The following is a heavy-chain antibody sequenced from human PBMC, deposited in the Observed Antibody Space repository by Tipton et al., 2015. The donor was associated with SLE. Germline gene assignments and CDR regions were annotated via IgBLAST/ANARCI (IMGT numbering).Heavy chain of an antibody. D-gene: IGHD2-21*02. J-gene: IGHJ4*02. CDR1: GGSFSGYY. Sequence: TLSLTCAVYGGSFSGYYWSWIRQPPGKGLEWIGEINHGGGTNCNPSLKSRVTISVDTSKNQFSLKLSSVTAADTAVYYCARVLVVVTALDYWGQGTLVTVSS. CDR3: ARVLVVVTALDY. V-gene: IGHV4-34*01. CDR2: INHGGGT.